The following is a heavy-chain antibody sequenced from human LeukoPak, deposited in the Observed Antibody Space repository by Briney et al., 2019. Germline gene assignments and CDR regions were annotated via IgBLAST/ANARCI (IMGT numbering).Heavy chain of an antibody. D-gene: IGHD1-26*01. Sequence: ASVKVSCKASGYIYYRFDINWVRQAPGQGREWVGWISAYKGETNDAQKLQGRGTMTTDTSTTTVSMELRSLTPYDTAVYFCARTPTISTRLWEGYNWLDPWGQGTLVTVSS. J-gene: IGHJ5*02. CDR3: ARTPTISTRLWEGYNWLDP. V-gene: IGHV1-18*01. CDR1: GYIYYRFD. CDR2: ISAYKGET.